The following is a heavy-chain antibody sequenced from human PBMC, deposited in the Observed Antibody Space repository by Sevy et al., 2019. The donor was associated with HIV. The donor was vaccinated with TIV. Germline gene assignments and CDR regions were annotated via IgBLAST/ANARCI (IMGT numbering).Heavy chain of an antibody. CDR2: ISYDGTDK. CDR1: RFTFSNYA. V-gene: IGHV3-30-3*01. CDR3: ARVRTDYSSSWHVWDY. J-gene: IGHJ4*02. Sequence: GGSLRLSCAASRFTFSNYAMHWVRQTPGKGLEWVAVISYDGTDKYYAESMKGRFTISRDNSNNTVYLQMSSLRLEDTAVYYCARVRTDYSSSWHVWDYWGQGTLVTVSS. D-gene: IGHD6-13*01.